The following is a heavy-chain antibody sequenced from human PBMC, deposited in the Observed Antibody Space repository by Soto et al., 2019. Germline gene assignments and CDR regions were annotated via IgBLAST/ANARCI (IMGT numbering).Heavy chain of an antibody. CDR1: GYTFYSHS. CDR2: ISADNSNT. CDR3: ARCIQQDYYYGMDV. V-gene: IGHV1-18*01. D-gene: IGHD5-18*01. Sequence: QAQLVQSGAEVKKPGASVKVSCKASGYTFYSHSISWVRQAPGQGLEWMGRISADNSNTKYAQKFRGRVTMTTDTSTSTVYMELRNLSSDDTAVYYCARCIQQDYYYGMDVWGQGTTVTVSS. J-gene: IGHJ6*02.